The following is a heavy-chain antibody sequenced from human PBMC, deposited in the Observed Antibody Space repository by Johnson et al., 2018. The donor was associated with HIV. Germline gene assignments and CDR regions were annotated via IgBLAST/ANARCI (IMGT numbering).Heavy chain of an antibody. D-gene: IGHD1-14*01. V-gene: IGHV3-30*18. Sequence: QVQLVESGGGVVQPGRSLRLSCAASGFTFSSYALHWVRQAPGKGLEWVAVVLYDGGKKYYLESVQGRFNIPRDNSKNTLHLQMNSLRPEDTALYYCAKDQGGTYNLGAFDSWGQGTMVTVSS. CDR1: GFTFSSYA. J-gene: IGHJ3*01. CDR2: VLYDGGKK. CDR3: AKDQGGTYNLGAFDS.